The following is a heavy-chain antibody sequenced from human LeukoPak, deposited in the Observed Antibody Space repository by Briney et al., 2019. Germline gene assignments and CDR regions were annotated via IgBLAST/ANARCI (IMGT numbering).Heavy chain of an antibody. CDR3: ARGGAHSSSNCDY. V-gene: IGHV3-30*03. CDR1: GYTFSDYG. J-gene: IGHJ4*02. CDR2: ISYDGSNK. Sequence: GASVKVSCKASGYTFSDYGMHWVRQAPGKGLEWVTVISYDGSNKYYGDSVKGRFTISRDNSKNTLYPQMNSLRVEDTAVYYCARGGAHSSSNCDYWGQGTLVTVSS. D-gene: IGHD6-13*01.